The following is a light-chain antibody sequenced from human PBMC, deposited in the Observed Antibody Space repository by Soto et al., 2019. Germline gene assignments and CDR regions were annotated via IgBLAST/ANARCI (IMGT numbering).Light chain of an antibody. V-gene: IGKV3-20*01. CDR3: HQYGRLWT. Sequence: EIVLTQSPGTLSLSPGERATLSCRASQSVSSSYLAWYQQKPGQAPRLLIYCASSRATGIPDRFSGSGSGTDFTLTISRLETEDFAMYYCHQYGRLWTFGQGTKVEIK. CDR2: CAS. CDR1: QSVSSSY. J-gene: IGKJ1*01.